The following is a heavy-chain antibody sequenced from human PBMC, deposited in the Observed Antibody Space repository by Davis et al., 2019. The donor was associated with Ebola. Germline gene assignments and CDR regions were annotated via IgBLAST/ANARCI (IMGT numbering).Heavy chain of an antibody. D-gene: IGHD1-26*01. CDR2: INHSGST. V-gene: IGHV4-61*01. J-gene: IGHJ4*02. CDR3: ARTPQYTSYGSYFDY. Sequence: GSLRLSCTVSGGSVSSGTYYWSWIRQPPGKGLEWIGEINHSGSTNYNPSLKSRVTISGDTSKNQFSLNVNSVTAADTAMYYCARTPQYTSYGSYFDYWGQGALVTVSS. CDR1: GGSVSSGTYY.